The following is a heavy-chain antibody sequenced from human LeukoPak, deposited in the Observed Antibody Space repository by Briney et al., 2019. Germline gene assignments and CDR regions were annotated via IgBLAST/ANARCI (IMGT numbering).Heavy chain of an antibody. CDR3: AKGGDLITYFDY. V-gene: IGHV3-23*01. CDR1: GFTFSTYA. CDR2: ISGSGGTP. J-gene: IGHJ4*02. Sequence: PGGSLRLSCAASGFTFSTYAMNWVPQAPGKGLEWVSTISGSGGTPHYADSVKGRFTISRDNAKNTLHLQMNSLRAEDTAVYYCAKGGDLITYFDYWGQGTLVTVSS. D-gene: IGHD3-16*01.